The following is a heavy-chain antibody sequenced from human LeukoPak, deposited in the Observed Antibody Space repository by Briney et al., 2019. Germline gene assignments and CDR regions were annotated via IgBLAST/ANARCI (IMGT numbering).Heavy chain of an antibody. J-gene: IGHJ6*03. CDR2: IIPIFGTA. V-gene: IGHV1-69*13. CDR1: GGTFSSYA. Sequence: SVKVSCKASGGTFSSYAISWVRQAPGQGLEWMGGIIPIFGTANYAQKFQGRVTIAADESTSTAYMELSSLRSEDTAVYYCARVRRDPGVRGVIRYYYYMDVWGKGTTVTISS. D-gene: IGHD3-10*01. CDR3: ARVRRDPGVRGVIRYYYYMDV.